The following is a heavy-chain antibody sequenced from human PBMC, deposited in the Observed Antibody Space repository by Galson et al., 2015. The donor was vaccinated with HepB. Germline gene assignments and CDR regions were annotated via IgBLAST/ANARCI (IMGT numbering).Heavy chain of an antibody. J-gene: IGHJ3*02. CDR3: ARRTLDK. Sequence: QSGAEVKKPGESLTISCQASGYSFTNYWIGWVRQMPGKGLEYMGLIYPDDSDERYSPSFQGQVTISADKSINTAYLHWSSLKASDTAIYFCARRTLDKWGQGTMVTVSS. CDR1: GYSFTNYW. V-gene: IGHV5-51*01. CDR2: IYPDDSDE.